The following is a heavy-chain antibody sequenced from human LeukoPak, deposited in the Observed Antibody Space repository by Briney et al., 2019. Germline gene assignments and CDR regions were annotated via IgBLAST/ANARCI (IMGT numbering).Heavy chain of an antibody. J-gene: IGHJ6*03. V-gene: IGHV3-7*01. CDR3: ARDSRFLEWFYYYYMDV. Sequence: PGGSLRLSCAASGFTFSSYWMTWIRQAPGKGLEWVANIKQDGSEKYYVDSVKGRFTISRDNAKNSLYLQMNSLRAEDTAVYYCARDSRFLEWFYYYYMDVWGKGTTVTVSS. D-gene: IGHD3-3*01. CDR1: GFTFSSYW. CDR2: IKQDGSEK.